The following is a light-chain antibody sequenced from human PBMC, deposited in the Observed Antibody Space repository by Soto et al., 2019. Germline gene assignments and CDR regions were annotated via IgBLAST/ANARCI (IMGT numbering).Light chain of an antibody. CDR3: QQYASAPFS. J-gene: IGKJ3*01. CDR1: HSINTSF. CDR2: AAS. V-gene: IGKV3-20*01. Sequence: EIVLTQSPGTLSLSPGDRATLSCRASHSINTSFLAWFQQKPGQAPRLLIYAASTRATGIPDRFSGSASETDSTLTINRLEPEDSAVYYCQQYASAPFSLGPGTKVDIK.